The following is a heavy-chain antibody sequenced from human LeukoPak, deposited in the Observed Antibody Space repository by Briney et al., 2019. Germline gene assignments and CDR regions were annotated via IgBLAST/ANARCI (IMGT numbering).Heavy chain of an antibody. V-gene: IGHV3-23*01. D-gene: IGHD2-21*02. CDR1: GFTFSSYA. CDR2: ISGSGGST. J-gene: IGHJ4*02. Sequence: GGSLRLSCAASGFTFSSYAMSWVRQASGKGLEWVSAISGSGGSTYYADSVKGRFTISRDNARNTLYLQMNSLRAEDTAVYYCARDGFLGPVTAYLDYWGQGTPVTVSS. CDR3: ARDGFLGPVTAYLDY.